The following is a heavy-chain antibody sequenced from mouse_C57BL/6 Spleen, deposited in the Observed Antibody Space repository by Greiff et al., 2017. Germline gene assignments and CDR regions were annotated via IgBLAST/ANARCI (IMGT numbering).Heavy chain of an antibody. CDR3: AREGLRQEYYFDY. D-gene: IGHD2-4*01. V-gene: IGHV1-72*01. CDR1: GYTFTSYW. J-gene: IGHJ2*01. CDR2: IDPNSGGT. Sequence: QQSCKASGYTFTSYWMHWVKQRPGRGLEWIGRIDPNSGGTKYNEKFKSKATLTVDKPSSTAYMQRSSLTSEDSAVYYCAREGLRQEYYFDYWGQGTTLTVSS.